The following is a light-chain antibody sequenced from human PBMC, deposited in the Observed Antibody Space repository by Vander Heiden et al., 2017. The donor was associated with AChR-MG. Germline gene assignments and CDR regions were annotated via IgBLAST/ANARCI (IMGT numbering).Light chain of an antibody. J-gene: IGLJ3*02. CDR1: SSDVGGYNY. V-gene: IGLV2-14*01. CDR2: EVS. CDR3: SSYTSSSTRV. Sequence: QPALTQPASVSGSPGQSITISWPGTSSDVGGYNYVSWDQQHPGKAPKLMIYEVSNRPSGVSNRFSGSKSGNTASLTISGLQAEDEADYYCSSYTSSSTRVFGGGTKLTVL.